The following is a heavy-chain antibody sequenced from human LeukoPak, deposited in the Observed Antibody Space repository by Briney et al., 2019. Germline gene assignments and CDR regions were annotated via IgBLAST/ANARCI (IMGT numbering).Heavy chain of an antibody. CDR2: ISYDGSNK. CDR3: AREAGDGFGELLYLDY. J-gene: IGHJ4*02. V-gene: IGHV3-30*04. Sequence: GGSLRLSCAASGFTFSSYAMHWVRQAPGKGLEWVAVISYDGSNKYYADSVKGRFTISRDNSKNTPYLQMNSLRAEDTAVYYCAREAGDGFGELLYLDYWGQGTLVTVSS. CDR1: GFTFSSYA. D-gene: IGHD3-10*01.